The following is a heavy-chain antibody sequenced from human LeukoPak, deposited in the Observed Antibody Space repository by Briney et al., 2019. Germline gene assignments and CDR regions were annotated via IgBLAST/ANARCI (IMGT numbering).Heavy chain of an antibody. Sequence: PGGSLRLSCTASAFTFSSYGMHWVRQAPGKGLEWVTFIYNDGSQEYYADSVKGRFSISRDNSKNTLYLQMNSLRDEDTAIYYCARNVNHWNHVDCWGQGTRVTVSS. J-gene: IGHJ4*02. CDR3: ARNVNHWNHVDC. V-gene: IGHV3-33*01. CDR2: IYNDGSQE. D-gene: IGHD1-1*01. CDR1: AFTFSSYG.